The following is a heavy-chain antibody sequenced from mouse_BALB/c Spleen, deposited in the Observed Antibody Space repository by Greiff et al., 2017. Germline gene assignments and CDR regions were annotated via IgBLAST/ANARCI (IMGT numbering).Heavy chain of an antibody. V-gene: IGHV1-12*01. Sequence: QVQLKQPGAELVKPGASVKMSCKASGYTFTSYNMHWVKQTPGQGLEWIGAIYPGNGDTSYNQKFKGKATLTADKSSSTAYMQLSSLTSEDSAVYYCARDLYPDDWGQGTTLTVSA. CDR3: ARDLYPDD. D-gene: IGHD2-12*01. J-gene: IGHJ2*01. CDR1: GYTFTSYN. CDR2: IYPGNGDT.